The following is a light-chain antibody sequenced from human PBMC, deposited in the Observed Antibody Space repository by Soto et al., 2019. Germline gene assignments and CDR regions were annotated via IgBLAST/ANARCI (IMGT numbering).Light chain of an antibody. CDR3: QQYDKLPLT. CDR1: QDIRNS. J-gene: IGKJ4*01. V-gene: IGKV1-33*01. CDR2: HSS. Sequence: DIQMTQSPSSLSASVGDRVTITCQASQDIRNSLSWYQQKPGKAPKFLIYHSSSLVTGVPSRFSGTGSGTDFTFTINSLQPEDVATYYCQQYDKLPLTFGGGTKVDIK.